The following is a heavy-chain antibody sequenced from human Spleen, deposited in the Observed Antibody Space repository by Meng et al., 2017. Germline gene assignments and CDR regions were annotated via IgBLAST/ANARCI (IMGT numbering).Heavy chain of an antibody. V-gene: IGHV1-18*01. CDR1: HYTFTGYG. D-gene: IGHD1-26*01. CDR2: LGAHDGDT. CDR3: ATVGAEFDY. Sequence: QGQVVESGPEVRRPGAAVKVSCKDPHYTFTGYGVGWVRQAPGQGLEWMACLGAHDGDTSHAPKFQGRVTVTKDTPTTTVYMELSSLGSEDTAVYYCATVGAEFDYWGQGTLVTVSS. J-gene: IGHJ4*02.